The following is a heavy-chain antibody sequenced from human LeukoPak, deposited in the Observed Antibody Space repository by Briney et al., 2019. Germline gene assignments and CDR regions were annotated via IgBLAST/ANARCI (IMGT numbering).Heavy chain of an antibody. J-gene: IGHJ4*02. D-gene: IGHD3-22*01. CDR3: TRVTYYYDNSGYFHFDS. CDR2: ISDSGGST. CDR1: GFTFTSYA. V-gene: IGHV3-23*01. Sequence: GGSLRLSCAASGFTFTSYAMTWVRQAPGKGLEWVSAISDSGGSTYYADSVKGRFTIFRDNSKNTLYLQMNSLKTEDTAVYFCTRVTYYYDNSGYFHFDSWGQGSLVTVSS.